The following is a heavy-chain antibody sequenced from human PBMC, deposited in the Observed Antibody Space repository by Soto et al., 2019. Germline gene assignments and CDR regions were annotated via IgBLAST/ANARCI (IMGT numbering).Heavy chain of an antibody. J-gene: IGHJ4*02. CDR3: ARAQTQYDFWSGYSSFFDY. CDR2: IYYSGST. Sequence: PSETLSLTCTVSGGSISSYYWSWMRQPPGKGLEWIGYIYYSGSTNYNPSLKSRVTISVDTSKNQFSLKLSSVTAADTAVYYCARAQTQYDFWSGYSSFFDYWGQGTLVTVSS. CDR1: GGSISSYY. V-gene: IGHV4-59*01. D-gene: IGHD3-3*01.